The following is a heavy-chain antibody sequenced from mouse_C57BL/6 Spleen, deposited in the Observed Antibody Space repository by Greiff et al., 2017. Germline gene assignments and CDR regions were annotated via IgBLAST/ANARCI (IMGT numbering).Heavy chain of an antibody. CDR3: ARDDYDRVWFAY. CDR2: IDPSDSYT. D-gene: IGHD2-4*01. J-gene: IGHJ3*01. V-gene: IGHV1-69*01. CDR1: GYTFTSYW. Sequence: QVQLQQPGAELVMPGASVKLSCKASGYTFTSYWMHWVKQRPGQGLEWIGEIDPSDSYTNYNQKFKGKSTLTVDKSSSTAYMQLSSLTAEDSAVYYCARDDYDRVWFAYWGQGTLVTVSA.